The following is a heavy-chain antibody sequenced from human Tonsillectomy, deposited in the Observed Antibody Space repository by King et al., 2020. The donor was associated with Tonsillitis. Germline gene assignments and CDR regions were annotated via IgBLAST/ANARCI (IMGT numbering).Heavy chain of an antibody. CDR3: ARVYGGNSDY. Sequence: QLVQSGGGVVQPGRSLRLSCAASGFTFSSYGMHWVRQAPGKGLEWVAVIWYDGSNKYYADSVKGRFSISRDNSKNTLYLQMNSLRPEDTAMYYCARVYGGNSDYWGQGTLVTVSS. CDR2: IWYDGSNK. D-gene: IGHD4-23*01. V-gene: IGHV3-33*08. J-gene: IGHJ4*02. CDR1: GFTFSSYG.